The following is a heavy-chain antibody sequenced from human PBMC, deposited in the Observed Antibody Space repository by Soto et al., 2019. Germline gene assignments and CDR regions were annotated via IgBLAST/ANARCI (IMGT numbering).Heavy chain of an antibody. V-gene: IGHV4-59*01. D-gene: IGHD3-3*01. CDR1: SDSINNYY. Sequence: QVRLQESGPGLVTPSETLSLICSGSSDSINNYYWSWVRQPPGKGLEWLGCMIYTGTTKYNTSLKGRISIAADASKSPFALKVTSMTAADTAVYYCARVFDLEYGYPPQFDSWGQGSLVTVSS. CDR3: ARVFDLEYGYPPQFDS. J-gene: IGHJ4*02. CDR2: MIYTGTT.